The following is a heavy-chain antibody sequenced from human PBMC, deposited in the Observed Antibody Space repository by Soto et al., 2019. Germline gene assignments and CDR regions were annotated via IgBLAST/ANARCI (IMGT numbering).Heavy chain of an antibody. CDR2: IKSFNGDT. CDR1: GYTFTVYY. Sequence: GASVKVSCKASGYTFTVYYMHCAVQAPVQWREWMGWIKSFNGDTNYAQKFQGRVTLTRDTSISTAYMELSRLKSDDTAVYYCARVVSPYYDVLTGNWFDPWGQGTLVTVSS. V-gene: IGHV1-2*02. J-gene: IGHJ5*02. D-gene: IGHD3-9*01. CDR3: ARVVSPYYDVLTGNWFDP.